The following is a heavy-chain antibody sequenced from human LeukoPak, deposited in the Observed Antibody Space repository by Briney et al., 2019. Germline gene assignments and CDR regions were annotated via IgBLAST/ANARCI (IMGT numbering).Heavy chain of an antibody. J-gene: IGHJ4*02. Sequence: SGGSLRLSCAASGFTFSSYSMNWVRQAPGKGLEWVSSISSSSSYIYYADSVKSRFTISRDNAKNSPYLQMNSLRAEDTAVYYCARASYCSGGSCYDCWGQGTLVTVSS. CDR1: GFTFSSYS. CDR2: ISSSSSYI. V-gene: IGHV3-21*01. CDR3: ARASYCSGGSCYDC. D-gene: IGHD2-15*01.